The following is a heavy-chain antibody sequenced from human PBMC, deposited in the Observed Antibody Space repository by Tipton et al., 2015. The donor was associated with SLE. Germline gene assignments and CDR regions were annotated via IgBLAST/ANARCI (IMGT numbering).Heavy chain of an antibody. V-gene: IGHV4-30-4*01. Sequence: TLSLTCSVSGGSISSGDHLWSWIRQPPGKGPEWLGYIYNTGRTYYNPSLKSRVTISVDTSMSQFYLRLISVTAADTAVYYCARSSDYSIKWFDPWGKGTTVTVSS. CDR2: IYNTGRT. CDR1: GGSISSGDHL. CDR3: ARSSDYSIKWFDP. D-gene: IGHD4-11*01. J-gene: IGHJ6*04.